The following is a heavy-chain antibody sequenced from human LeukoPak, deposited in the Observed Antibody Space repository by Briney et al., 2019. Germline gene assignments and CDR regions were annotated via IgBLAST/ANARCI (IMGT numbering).Heavy chain of an antibody. D-gene: IGHD3-22*01. CDR3: AREATDSSGYYFDY. V-gene: IGHV3-48*01. J-gene: IGHJ4*02. CDR1: GFTFNSYS. CDR2: ISSSGSDI. Sequence: GGSLRLSCAASGFTFNSYSMNWVRQAPGKGLEWVSYISSSGSDIYYADSVKGRFTISRDNAKNSLYLQMNSLRAEDTAVYYCAREATDSSGYYFDYWGQGTLVTVSS.